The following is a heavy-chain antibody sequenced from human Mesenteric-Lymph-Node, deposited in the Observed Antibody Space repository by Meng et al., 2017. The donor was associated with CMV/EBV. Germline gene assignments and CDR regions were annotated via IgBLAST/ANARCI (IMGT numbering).Heavy chain of an antibody. CDR2: LSSYNGNT. J-gene: IGHJ4*02. CDR3: ARGIYYYDSHGPDY. D-gene: IGHD3-22*01. Sequence: VQLVQSGPEVKRPGASVKVSCRTSGFTFTSFGFTWVRQAPGQGLEWMGWLSSYNGNTNYAQKFQDKVTMTADKSTNTAYMELRNLRSDDTAMYYCARGIYYYDSHGPDYWGQGTLVTVSS. CDR1: GFTFTSFG. V-gene: IGHV1-18*01.